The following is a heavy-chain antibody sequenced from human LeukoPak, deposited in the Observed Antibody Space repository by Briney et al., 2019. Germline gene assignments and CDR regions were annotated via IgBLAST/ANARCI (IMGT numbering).Heavy chain of an antibody. D-gene: IGHD2/OR15-2a*01. CDR3: ARSLWPEDF. CDR1: GFTFNNYY. CDR2: INQDGSAK. J-gene: IGHJ4*02. V-gene: IGHV3-7*01. Sequence: GGTLRLSCAASGFTFNNYYMSWVRQAPGKGLEWVANINQDGSAKHYIDSVKGRFTISRDNAKKSVYLQMDSLRAENTAVYYCARSLWPEDFWGQGTLVTVSS.